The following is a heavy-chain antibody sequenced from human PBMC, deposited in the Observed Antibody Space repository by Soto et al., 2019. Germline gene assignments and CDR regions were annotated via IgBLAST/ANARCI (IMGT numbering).Heavy chain of an antibody. CDR1: GGTFSSYA. Sequence: VKVSCKASGGTFSSYAISWVRQAPGQGLEWMGGIIPIFGTANYAQKFQGRVTITADESTSTAYMELSSLRSEDTAVYYCARDLVGLPTWPHISLDYWGQGTLVTVSS. D-gene: IGHD1-26*01. V-gene: IGHV1-69*01. CDR2: IIPIFGTA. CDR3: ARDLVGLPTWPHISLDY. J-gene: IGHJ4*02.